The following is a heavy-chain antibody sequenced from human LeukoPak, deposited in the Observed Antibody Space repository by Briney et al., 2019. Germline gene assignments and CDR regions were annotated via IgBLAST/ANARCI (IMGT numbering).Heavy chain of an antibody. Sequence: GESLRLSCAASGFTISNNYMTWVRQAPGKGLEWVSVIYGGGITNYADSVEGRFTISRDNSQNTLYLQMESLTTEDTAVYYCARVDSSGRRKHYFDYWGQGALVTVSS. CDR3: ARVDSSGRRKHYFDY. V-gene: IGHV3-66*02. D-gene: IGHD3-22*01. J-gene: IGHJ4*02. CDR1: GFTISNNY. CDR2: IYGGGIT.